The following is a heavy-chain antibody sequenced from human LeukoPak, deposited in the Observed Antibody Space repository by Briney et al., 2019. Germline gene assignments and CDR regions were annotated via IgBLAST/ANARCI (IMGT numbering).Heavy chain of an antibody. D-gene: IGHD3-22*01. CDR3: ARGGLENGYHSNDGFDI. CDR1: GGSISSGTYY. CDR2: THYTGST. V-gene: IGHV4-31*03. J-gene: IGHJ3*02. Sequence: SQTLSLTCSVSGGSISSGTYYWSWIRQRPGKGLEWIGYTHYTGSTYNNPSLRSRVTISVDTSKNQLSLKLSSVTAADTAVYYCARGGLENGYHSNDGFDIWGQGTMVTVSS.